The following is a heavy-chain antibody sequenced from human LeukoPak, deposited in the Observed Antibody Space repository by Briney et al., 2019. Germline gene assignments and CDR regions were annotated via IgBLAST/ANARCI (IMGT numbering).Heavy chain of an antibody. CDR2: ISSRSRTI. Sequence: GGSLRLSCAASGFTFSNYSMNWVRQAPGKGLEWVSYISSRSRTIYYADSVKGRFTISRDNAKNSLYLQMNSLRAEDTAVYYCARDYPYDSSGHDAFDIWGQGTMVTVSS. CDR3: ARDYPYDSSGHDAFDI. V-gene: IGHV3-48*01. CDR1: GFTFSNYS. J-gene: IGHJ3*02. D-gene: IGHD3-22*01.